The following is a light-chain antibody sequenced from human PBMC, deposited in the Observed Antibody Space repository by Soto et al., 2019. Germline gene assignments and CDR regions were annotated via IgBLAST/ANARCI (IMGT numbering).Light chain of an antibody. Sequence: QAVVTQPPSASGTPGQRVTISCSGSSSNIGSNYVYWYQQLPGTAPKLLIYGNNQRPSGVPDRFSGSKSGTSASLAISGLRSEDEADYYCAAWDDSLNGVFGTGTKVTVL. CDR3: AAWDDSLNGV. CDR1: SSNIGSNY. J-gene: IGLJ1*01. CDR2: GNN. V-gene: IGLV1-47*02.